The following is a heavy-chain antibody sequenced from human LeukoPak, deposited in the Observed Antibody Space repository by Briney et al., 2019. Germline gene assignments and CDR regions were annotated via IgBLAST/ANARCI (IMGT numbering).Heavy chain of an antibody. CDR3: ARTGGWSWFDP. V-gene: IGHV4-4*07. CDR2: IYTSGST. CDR1: GGSISSYY. Sequence: SETLSLTCTVSGGSISSYYWSWIRQPAGKGLEWIGRIYTSGSTNYNPSLKSRVTMSVDTSKNQFSLKVTSVTAADTAIYYCARTGGWSWFDPWGQGTLVTVSS. D-gene: IGHD6-19*01. J-gene: IGHJ5*02.